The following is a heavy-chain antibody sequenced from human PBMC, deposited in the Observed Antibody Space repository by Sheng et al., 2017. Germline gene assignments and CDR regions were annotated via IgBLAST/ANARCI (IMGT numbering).Heavy chain of an antibody. V-gene: IGHV4-39*07. D-gene: IGHD3-10*01. CDR2: IYYSGST. CDR3: ARGIHGDAGGAFDF. Sequence: QLQLQESGPGLVKPSETLSLTCTVSGGYIRSSSHYWGWIRLPQEGLEWIGTIYYSGSTYYNPSLQSRVTISVDTSKNQFSLKLNSVTAADTAVYYCARGIHGDAGGAFDFWGQGTTGHRLF. J-gene: IGHJ3*01. CDR1: GGYIRSSSHY.